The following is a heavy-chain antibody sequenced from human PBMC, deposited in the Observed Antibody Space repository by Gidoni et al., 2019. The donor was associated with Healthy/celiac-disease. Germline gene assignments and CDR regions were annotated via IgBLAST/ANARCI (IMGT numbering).Heavy chain of an antibody. CDR3: ARDLRRLGERFLQY. D-gene: IGHD3-16*01. J-gene: IGHJ4*02. V-gene: IGHV3-33*01. CDR1: GFSFSNLD. CDR2: IWSDGSNR. Sequence: QVQLEESGGAVVQPGRSMRLSCAASGFSFSNLDMHWVRQAPGKGLEWVAVIWSDGSNRQYAESVTGRFTISRDSSKNTLNLQMNSLRAEDTAVYYCARDLRRLGERFLQYWGQGTLVTVSS.